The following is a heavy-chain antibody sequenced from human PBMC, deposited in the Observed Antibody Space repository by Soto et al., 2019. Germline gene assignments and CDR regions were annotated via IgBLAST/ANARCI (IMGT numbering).Heavy chain of an antibody. V-gene: IGHV1-18*04. CDR3: ARLISGSYYAYNWFDP. Sequence: AAGKVACKASGYTFTSYGISWVRQAPGQGLEWMGWISAYNGNTNYAQKLQGRVTMTTDTSTSTAYMELRSLRSDDTAAYYCARLISGSYYAYNWFDPWGQGTLITVSS. J-gene: IGHJ5*02. D-gene: IGHD1-26*01. CDR2: ISAYNGNT. CDR1: GYTFTSYG.